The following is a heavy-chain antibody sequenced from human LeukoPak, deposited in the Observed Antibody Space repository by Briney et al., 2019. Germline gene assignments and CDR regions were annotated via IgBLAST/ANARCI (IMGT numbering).Heavy chain of an antibody. CDR3: ARRLAGTEDY. CDR2: FYYSGST. Sequence: SETPSLTCTVSGGSISSSSYYWGWIRQPPGRGLEWIGSFYYSGSTYYNPSLRSRVTISVDTSKNQFSLRLSSVTATDTAVYYCARRLAGTEDYWGQGTLVTVSS. CDR1: GGSISSSSYY. V-gene: IGHV4-39*01. J-gene: IGHJ4*02. D-gene: IGHD6-13*01.